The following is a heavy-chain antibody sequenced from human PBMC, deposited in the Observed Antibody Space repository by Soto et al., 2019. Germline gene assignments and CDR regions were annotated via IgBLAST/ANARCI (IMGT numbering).Heavy chain of an antibody. CDR3: ARVPTYHDFWSGYYYFEY. J-gene: IGHJ4*02. Sequence: ASVKVSCKASGYTFTTYDFNCVRQAPGQGLEWMGWLNPKSGMTGSAQNLQGRVTMTTDTSTSTAYMELRSLRSDDTAVYYCARVPTYHDFWSGYYYFEYWGQGTLVTVSS. V-gene: IGHV1-8*01. D-gene: IGHD3-3*01. CDR2: LNPKSGMT. CDR1: GYTFTTYD.